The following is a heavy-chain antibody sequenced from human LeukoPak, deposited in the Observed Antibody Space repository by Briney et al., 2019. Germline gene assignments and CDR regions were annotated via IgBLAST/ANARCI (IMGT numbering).Heavy chain of an antibody. CDR1: GFTFGDYW. Sequence: PGGSLRLSCAASGFTFGDYWMSWVRQAPGKGLEWVANIKQEGSEKYYVDSVKGRFTISRDNAKNSLYLRMNSLRAEDTAVYYCARDRLDFWGQGTLVTVSS. CDR3: ARDRLDF. CDR2: IKQEGSEK. V-gene: IGHV3-7*01. J-gene: IGHJ4*02.